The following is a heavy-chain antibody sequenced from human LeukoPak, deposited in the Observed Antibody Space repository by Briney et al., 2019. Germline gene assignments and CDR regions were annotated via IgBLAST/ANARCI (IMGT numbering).Heavy chain of an antibody. CDR2: ISNSGGGT. CDR1: GFTFSSYA. Sequence: EGSLRLSCAASGFTFSSYAMNWVRQAPGKGLEWVSGISNSGGGTYYADSVKGRFTISRDNSKNTLYLQMNSLRDEDTAVYYCARPYYYDSSGYPYWGQGTLVTVSS. J-gene: IGHJ4*02. D-gene: IGHD3-22*01. V-gene: IGHV3-23*01. CDR3: ARPYYYDSSGYPY.